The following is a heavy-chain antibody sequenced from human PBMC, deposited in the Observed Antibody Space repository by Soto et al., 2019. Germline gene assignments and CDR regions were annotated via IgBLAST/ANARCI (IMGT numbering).Heavy chain of an antibody. D-gene: IGHD2-2*01. J-gene: IGHJ6*02. Sequence: GGSLRLSCAASGFTFSSYSMNWVRQAPGKGLEWVSSISSSSSYIYYADSVKGGFTISRDNAKNSLYLQMNSLRAEDTAVYYCARDSVSQDIVVVPAANGGDYYGMDVWGQGTTVTVSS. CDR3: ARDSVSQDIVVVPAANGGDYYGMDV. CDR1: GFTFSSYS. V-gene: IGHV3-21*01. CDR2: ISSSSSYI.